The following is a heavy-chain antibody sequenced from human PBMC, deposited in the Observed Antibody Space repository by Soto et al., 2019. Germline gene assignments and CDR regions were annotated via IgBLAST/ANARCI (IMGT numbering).Heavy chain of an antibody. CDR3: AKKSFDAYYYYGMDV. D-gene: IGHD3-9*01. CDR1: GFTFSSYG. Sequence: GGSLRLSCAASGFTFSSYGMHWVRQAPGKGLEWVAVIWYDGSNKYYADSVKGRFTISRDNSKNTLYLQMNSLRAEDTAVYYCAKKSFDAYYYYGMDVWGQGTTVTVSS. V-gene: IGHV3-33*06. J-gene: IGHJ6*02. CDR2: IWYDGSNK.